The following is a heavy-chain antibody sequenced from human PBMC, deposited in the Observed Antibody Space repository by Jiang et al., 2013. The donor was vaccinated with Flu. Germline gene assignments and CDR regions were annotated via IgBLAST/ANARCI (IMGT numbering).Heavy chain of an antibody. CDR3: ARGRKKGDSAKGY. CDR2: INHSGST. D-gene: IGHD3-22*01. J-gene: IGHJ4*02. Sequence: LLKPSETLSLTCAVYGGSFSGYYWSWIRQPPGKGLEWIGEINHSGSTNYNPSLKSRVTISVDTSKNQFSLKLSSVTAADTAVYYCARGRKKGDSAKGYWGQGTLVTVSS. V-gene: IGHV4-34*01. CDR1: GGSFSGYY.